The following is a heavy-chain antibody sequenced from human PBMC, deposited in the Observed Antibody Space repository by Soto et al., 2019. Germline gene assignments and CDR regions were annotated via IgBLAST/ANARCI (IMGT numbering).Heavy chain of an antibody. D-gene: IGHD2-15*01. CDR2: IYYSGNT. CDR3: ARGRDCSGGSCLPDFYYYGMAV. CDR1: GGSIGSDGYY. Sequence: QVQLQESGPGLVKPLQTLSLTCTVSGGSIGSDGYYWSWIRQHPGKGLEWIGYIYYSGNTYYNPSLKSRVTISVDTSKNQFSLKLSSVTAADTAVYYCARGRDCSGGSCLPDFYYYGMAVWGQGTTVTVSS. V-gene: IGHV4-31*03. J-gene: IGHJ6*02.